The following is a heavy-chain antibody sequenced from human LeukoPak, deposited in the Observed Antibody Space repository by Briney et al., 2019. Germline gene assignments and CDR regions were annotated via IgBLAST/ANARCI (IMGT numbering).Heavy chain of an antibody. V-gene: IGHV3-23*01. CDR3: ATGLVGANR. Sequence: GGSLRLSCAASGFTFSSYAMSWVRQAPGKGLDWVSVISGSGVTKYYADSVKGRFTISRDNSKNSLYLQMNSLRADDTAVYYCATGLVGANRWGQGTLVTVSS. CDR1: GFTFSSYA. CDR2: ISGSGVTK. J-gene: IGHJ5*02. D-gene: IGHD1-26*01.